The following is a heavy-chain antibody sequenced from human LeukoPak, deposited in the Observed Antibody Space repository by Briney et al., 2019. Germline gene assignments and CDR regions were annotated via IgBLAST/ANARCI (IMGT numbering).Heavy chain of an antibody. CDR3: ARDNMRGYYDILTGYSDAFDI. CDR1: GGSISSGDYY. J-gene: IGHJ3*02. D-gene: IGHD3-9*01. V-gene: IGHV4-39*07. Sequence: SQTLSLTCTVSGGSISSGDYYWGWIRQPPGKGLEWIGSIYHSGSTYYNPSLKSRVTISVDTSKNQFSLKLSSVTAADTAVYYCARDNMRGYYDILTGYSDAFDIWGQGTMVTVSS. CDR2: IYHSGST.